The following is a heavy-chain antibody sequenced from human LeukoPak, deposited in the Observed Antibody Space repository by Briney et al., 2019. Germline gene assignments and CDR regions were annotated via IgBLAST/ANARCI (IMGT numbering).Heavy chain of an antibody. J-gene: IGHJ4*02. CDR3: ARDRGLWFGELLDY. V-gene: IGHV4-59*01. CDR1: GDSISDYH. CDR2: IYYSGDT. D-gene: IGHD3-10*01. Sequence: SETLSLTCTVSGDSISDYHWGWIRQPPGKGLEWIGYIYYSGDTNYNPSLKSRVTISIDTSKNQFSLKLNSVTAADTAVYYCARDRGLWFGELLDYWGPGTLVTVSS.